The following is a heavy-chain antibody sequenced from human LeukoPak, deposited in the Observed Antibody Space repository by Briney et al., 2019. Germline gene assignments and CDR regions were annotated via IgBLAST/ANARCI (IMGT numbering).Heavy chain of an antibody. J-gene: IGHJ6*03. CDR3: ARVEEQLAGNYYYYYMDV. CDR2: IIPIFGTA. CDR1: GGTFSSYA. D-gene: IGHD6-13*01. V-gene: IGHV1-69*01. Sequence: SVTVSCKASGGTFSSYAISWVRQAPGQGLEWMGGIIPIFGTANYAQKFQGRVTITADESTSTAYMELSSLRSEDTAVYYCARVEEQLAGNYYYYYMDVWGKGTTVTVSS.